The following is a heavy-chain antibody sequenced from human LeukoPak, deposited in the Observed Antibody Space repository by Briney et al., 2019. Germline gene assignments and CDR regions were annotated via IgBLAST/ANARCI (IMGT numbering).Heavy chain of an antibody. CDR3: ARDWPYSGSYGDLGFDY. Sequence: PGGSLRLSCAASGFTFSSYAMHWVRQAPGKGLEWVAVISYDGSNKCYADSVKGRFTISRDNSKNTLYLQMNSLRAEDTAVYYCARDWPYSGSYGDLGFDYWGQGTLVTVSS. V-gene: IGHV3-30-3*01. D-gene: IGHD1-26*01. J-gene: IGHJ4*02. CDR1: GFTFSSYA. CDR2: ISYDGSNK.